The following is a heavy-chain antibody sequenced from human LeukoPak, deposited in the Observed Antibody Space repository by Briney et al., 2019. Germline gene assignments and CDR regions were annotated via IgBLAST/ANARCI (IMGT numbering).Heavy chain of an antibody. J-gene: IGHJ2*01. CDR2: IYHSGST. V-gene: IGHV4-38-2*01. CDR3: ASRGDSGSYWYFDL. Sequence: PSETLSLTCAVSGYSVSSGYYWDWIRQPPGKELEWIGTIYHSGSTYYNPSLKSRVTISVDTSENQFSLKLTSVTAADTAFYYCASRGDSGSYWYFDLWGRGTLVTVAS. CDR1: GYSVSSGYY. D-gene: IGHD4-17*01.